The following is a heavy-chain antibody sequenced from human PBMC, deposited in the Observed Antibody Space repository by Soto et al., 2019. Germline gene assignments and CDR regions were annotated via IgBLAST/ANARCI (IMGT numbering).Heavy chain of an antibody. J-gene: IGHJ4*02. CDR3: ARDPGLTTYYYDSSGYYFDY. Sequence: ASVKVSCKASGYTFTSYGISWVRQAPGQGLEWMGWISAYNGNTNYAQKLQGRVTMTTDTSTSTAYMELRSLRSDDTAVYYCARDPGLTTYYYDSSGYYFDYWGQGTLVTVSS. CDR2: ISAYNGNT. V-gene: IGHV1-18*01. CDR1: GYTFTSYG. D-gene: IGHD3-22*01.